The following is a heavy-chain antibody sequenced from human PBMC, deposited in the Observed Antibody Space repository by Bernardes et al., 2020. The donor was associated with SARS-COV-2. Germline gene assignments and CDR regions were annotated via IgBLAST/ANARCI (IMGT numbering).Heavy chain of an antibody. Sequence: GGSLRLSCAASGFTFSSYAMSWVRQAPGKGLEWVSAISGSGGSTYYADSVKGRFTISRDNSKNTLYLQMNSLRAEDTAVYYCAKDLMGATPEFAIFDYWGQGTLVTVSS. V-gene: IGHV3-23*01. CDR1: GFTFSSYA. J-gene: IGHJ4*02. CDR3: AKDLMGATPEFAIFDY. D-gene: IGHD1-26*01. CDR2: ISGSGGST.